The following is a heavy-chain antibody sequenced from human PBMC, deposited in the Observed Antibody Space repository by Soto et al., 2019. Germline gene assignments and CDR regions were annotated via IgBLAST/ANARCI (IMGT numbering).Heavy chain of an antibody. J-gene: IGHJ5*02. CDR3: ARHDYGSGSYYRALNWFDP. Sequence: SSETLSLTCTVSGGSISSSSYYWGWIRQPPGKGLEWIGSIYYSGSTYYNPSLKSRVTISVDTSKNQFSLKLSSVTAADTAVYYCARHDYGSGSYYRALNWFDPWGQGTLVTVSS. D-gene: IGHD3-10*01. CDR2: IYYSGST. V-gene: IGHV4-39*01. CDR1: GGSISSSSYY.